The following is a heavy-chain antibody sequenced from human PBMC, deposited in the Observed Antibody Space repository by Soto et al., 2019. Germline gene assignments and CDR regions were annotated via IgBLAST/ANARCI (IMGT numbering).Heavy chain of an antibody. D-gene: IGHD3-10*01. J-gene: IGHJ4*02. V-gene: IGHV4-30-2*01. CDR1: GCSISSGGYS. CDR3: ARGYGSGSFDY. Sequence: SETLSLTYAVSGCSISSGGYSWSWIRQPPGKGLEWIGYIYHSGSTYYNPSLKSRVTISVDRSKNQFSLKLSSVTAADTAVYYCARGYGSGSFDYWGQGTLVTVSS. CDR2: IYHSGST.